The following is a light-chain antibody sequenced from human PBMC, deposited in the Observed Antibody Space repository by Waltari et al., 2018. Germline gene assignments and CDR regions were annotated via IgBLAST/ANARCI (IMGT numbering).Light chain of an antibody. Sequence: QSVLTPPPSVSGAPGQRVTISCTGTTPNLRAGCPVHWYQQGPGTAPKVLSYGNNNRPSGVPDRFSVSKSGTSASLAITGLQAEDEADYYCQSYDRSLSGWVFGGGTKLTVL. CDR1: TPNLRAGCP. CDR3: QSYDRSLSGWV. V-gene: IGLV1-40*01. J-gene: IGLJ3*02. CDR2: GNN.